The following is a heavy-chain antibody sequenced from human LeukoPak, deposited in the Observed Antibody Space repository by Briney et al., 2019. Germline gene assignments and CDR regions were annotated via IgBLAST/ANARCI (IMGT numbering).Heavy chain of an antibody. V-gene: IGHV3-20*04. CDR1: GFTFDDYG. D-gene: IGHD3-3*01. CDR3: ARDQFGVIIVTSQYYFDY. CDR2: INWNGGST. Sequence: GGSLRLSCAASGFTFDDYGMSWVRQTPGKGLEWVSGINWNGGSTGYADSVKGRFTISRDNAKNSLYLQMNSLRAEDTALYYCARDQFGVIIVTSQYYFDYWGQGTLVTVSS. J-gene: IGHJ4*02.